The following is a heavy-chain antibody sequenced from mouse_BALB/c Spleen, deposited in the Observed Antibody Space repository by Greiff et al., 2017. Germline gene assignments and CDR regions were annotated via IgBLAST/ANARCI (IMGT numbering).Heavy chain of an antibody. CDR2: ISNLAYSI. J-gene: IGHJ1*01. V-gene: IGHV5-15*02. CDR1: GFTFSDYG. CDR3: ARGYYGRGWYFDV. Sequence: EVHLVESGGGLVQPGGSRKLSCAASGFTFSDYGMAWVRQAPGKGPEWVAFISNLAYSIYYADTVTGRFTISRENAKNTLYLEMSSLRSEDTAMYYCARGYYGRGWYFDVWGAGTTVTVSS. D-gene: IGHD1-1*01.